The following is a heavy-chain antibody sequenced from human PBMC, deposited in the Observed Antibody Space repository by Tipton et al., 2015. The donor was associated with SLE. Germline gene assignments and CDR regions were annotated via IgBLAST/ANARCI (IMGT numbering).Heavy chain of an antibody. CDR1: GGFIRSYY. CDR3: ARGGIGDFDS. V-gene: IGHV4-59*01. J-gene: IGHJ4*02. CDR2: FSYSGNS. Sequence: TLSLTCNVSGGFIRSYYWSWIRQPPGKGLEWIGYFSYSGNSNYNPSLKSRVTISVDTSKNRVSLKMKSVTAADTAVYYCARGGIGDFDSWGQGTLVTVSS. D-gene: IGHD2-15*01.